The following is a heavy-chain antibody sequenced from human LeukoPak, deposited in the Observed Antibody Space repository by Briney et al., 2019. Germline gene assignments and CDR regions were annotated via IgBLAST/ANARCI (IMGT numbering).Heavy chain of an antibody. D-gene: IGHD1-26*01. CDR3: ARADGSHYGLKDY. CDR2: ISPDGTSK. J-gene: IGHJ4*02. Sequence: GGSLRLSCAASGFTFSSYWMHWVRQAPGKGLVWVSRISPDGTSKSYADSVKGRFPISRDNAKNTLSLQMNSLRAEDTGLYYCARADGSHYGLKDYWGQGTLVTVSS. CDR1: GFTFSSYW. V-gene: IGHV3-74*01.